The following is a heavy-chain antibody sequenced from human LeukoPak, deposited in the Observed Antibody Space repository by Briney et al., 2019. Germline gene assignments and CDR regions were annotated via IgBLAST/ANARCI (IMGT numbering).Heavy chain of an antibody. CDR1: GFTFSDSY. D-gene: IGHD3-9*01. Sequence: PGGSLRLSCAASGFTFSDSYMSWIRQAPGKGLEWLSYISSSGGSTYYAVSVKGRFTISRDNANNSLYLQMNSLRADDTPIYYCATGKRRYSNWGQGTLVTVSS. V-gene: IGHV3-11*01. J-gene: IGHJ4*02. CDR3: ATGKRRYSN. CDR2: ISSSGGST.